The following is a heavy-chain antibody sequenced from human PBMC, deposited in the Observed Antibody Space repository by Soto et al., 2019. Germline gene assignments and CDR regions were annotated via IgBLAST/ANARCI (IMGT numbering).Heavy chain of an antibody. CDR3: ARSLRVGLYFDY. J-gene: IGHJ4*02. CDR1: GGSFSGYY. Sequence: QVQLQQWGAGLLKPSETLSLTCAVYGGSFSGYYWSWIRQPPGKGLEWIGEINHSGSTNYNPCLKSRVTISVDTSKNQFSLKLSSVTAADTAVYYCARSLRVGLYFDYWGQGTLVTVSS. V-gene: IGHV4-34*01. D-gene: IGHD1-26*01. CDR2: INHSGST.